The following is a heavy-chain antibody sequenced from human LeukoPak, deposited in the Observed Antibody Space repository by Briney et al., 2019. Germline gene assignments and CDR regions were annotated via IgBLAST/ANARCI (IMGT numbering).Heavy chain of an antibody. V-gene: IGHV3-23*01. Sequence: PGGSLRLSCAASGFTFSSYAMSWVRQAPGKGLEWVSAISGSGGSTYYADSVKGRFTISRDNSKNTLYLQMNSLRAEDTAVYYCARAFWGSPLSPIGIWGQGTMVTVSS. CDR1: GFTFSSYA. CDR3: ARAFWGSPLSPIGI. CDR2: ISGSGGST. J-gene: IGHJ3*02. D-gene: IGHD3-16*01.